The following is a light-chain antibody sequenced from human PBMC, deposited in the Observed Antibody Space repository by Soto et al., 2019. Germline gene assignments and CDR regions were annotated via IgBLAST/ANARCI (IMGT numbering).Light chain of an antibody. J-gene: IGKJ1*01. CDR3: QQYGNPRT. CDR1: QSVSSSY. V-gene: IGKV3-20*01. Sequence: EIVLTQSPGTLSLSPGERATLSCRASQSVSSSYLAWYQQKPGQAPRLLIYGASSRATGIPDRFSGSGSGTDFTLTISRLEPEDFAVYYCQQYGNPRTFGQGTKVEI. CDR2: GAS.